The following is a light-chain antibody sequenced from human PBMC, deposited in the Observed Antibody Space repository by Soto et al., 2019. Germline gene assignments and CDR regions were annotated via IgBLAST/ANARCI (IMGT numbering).Light chain of an antibody. V-gene: IGKV1-9*01. CDR3: QQLNSYPVT. CDR1: QGISSY. CDR2: AAS. Sequence: IPLTQSPSSLSASVGDRVTITCRASQGISSYLAWYQQKPGKAPKLLIYAASTLQSGVPSRFSGSGSGTDFTLTISSLQPVDFATYYCQQLNSYPVTFGPGTKVDIK. J-gene: IGKJ3*01.